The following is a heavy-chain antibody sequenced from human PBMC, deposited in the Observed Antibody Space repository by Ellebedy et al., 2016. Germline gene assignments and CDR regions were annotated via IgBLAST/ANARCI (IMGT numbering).Heavy chain of an antibody. J-gene: IGHJ4*02. CDR1: GYSFTSYW. Sequence: GGSLRLSCKGSGYSFTSYWIGWVRQMPGKGLEWMGFIYFGGSDTRYSPSFEDRITISADKSINTAYLQWSSLKASDTAMYYCARFYWYNFDYWGQGTLVTVSS. V-gene: IGHV5-51*01. D-gene: IGHD2-8*02. CDR3: ARFYWYNFDY. CDR2: IYFGGSDT.